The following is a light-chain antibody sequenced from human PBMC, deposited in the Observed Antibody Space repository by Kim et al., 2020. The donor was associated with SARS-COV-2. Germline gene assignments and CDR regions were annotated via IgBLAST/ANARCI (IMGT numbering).Light chain of an antibody. Sequence: SYELTQPPSVSVSPGQTASITCSGDKLGDKYACXYQQKPGQSPVLVIYQDSKRPSGIPERFSGSNSGNTATLTISGTQAMDEADNYCQAWDSSTVAFGGG. CDR2: QDS. V-gene: IGLV3-1*01. CDR3: QAWDSSTVA. J-gene: IGLJ2*01. CDR1: KLGDKY.